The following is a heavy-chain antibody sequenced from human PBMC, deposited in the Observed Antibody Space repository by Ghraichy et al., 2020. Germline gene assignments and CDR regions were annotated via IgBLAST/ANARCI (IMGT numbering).Heavy chain of an antibody. CDR2: INHSGST. J-gene: IGHJ4*02. D-gene: IGHD2-2*01. CDR1: GGSFSGYY. V-gene: IGHV4-34*01. Sequence: SETLSLTCAVYGGSFSGYYWSWIRQPPGKGLEWIGEINHSGSTNYNPSLKSRVTISVDTSKDQFSLKLSSVTAADTAVYYCARVEGVPDWWGQGTLVTVSS. CDR3: ARVEGVPDW.